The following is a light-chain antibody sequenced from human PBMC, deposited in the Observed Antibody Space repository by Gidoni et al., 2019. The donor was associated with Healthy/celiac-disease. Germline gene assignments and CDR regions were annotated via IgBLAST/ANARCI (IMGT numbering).Light chain of an antibody. Sequence: SSELTQDPAVSVALGQTVRITCQGDSLRSQHASWYQQKPGQAPVLVIYGKNNRPSGIPDRFSGSSSGNTAALTITEAQAEDEADYYCNSRDSSGNHLVFGGGTKLTVL. V-gene: IGLV3-19*01. CDR3: NSRDSSGNHLV. CDR1: SLRSQH. CDR2: GKN. J-gene: IGLJ3*02.